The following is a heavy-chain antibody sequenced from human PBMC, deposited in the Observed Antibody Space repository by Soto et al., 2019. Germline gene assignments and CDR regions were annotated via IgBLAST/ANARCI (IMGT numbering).Heavy chain of an antibody. J-gene: IGHJ4*02. Sequence: EVQLVESGGGLVQPGGSLRLSCAASGFTFSSYEMNWVRQAPGKGLEWVSYISSSGSTIYYADSVKGRFTISRDNAKNSLYLQMNSLRAEDMAVYYCARDHVDCSSTSCYSSLDYWGQGTLVTVSS. CDR3: ARDHVDCSSTSCYSSLDY. V-gene: IGHV3-48*03. CDR1: GFTFSSYE. D-gene: IGHD2-2*01. CDR2: ISSSGSTI.